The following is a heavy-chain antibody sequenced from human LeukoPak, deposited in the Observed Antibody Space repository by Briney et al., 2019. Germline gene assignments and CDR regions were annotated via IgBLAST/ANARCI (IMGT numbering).Heavy chain of an antibody. V-gene: IGHV3-21*01. D-gene: IGHD3-10*01. Sequence: GGSLRLSCAASGFTFNSYSMNWVRQAPGKGLEWVSSISTSSHYIYYVDSMKGRFTISRDNAKNSLYLQMNSLRAEDTAVYYCARAPYPYGSGSHHYFDYWGQGTLVTVS. CDR2: ISTSSHYI. J-gene: IGHJ4*02. CDR1: GFTFNSYS. CDR3: ARAPYPYGSGSHHYFDY.